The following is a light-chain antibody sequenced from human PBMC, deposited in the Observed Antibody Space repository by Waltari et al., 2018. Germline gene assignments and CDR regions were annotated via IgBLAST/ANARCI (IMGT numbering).Light chain of an antibody. Sequence: EIVMTQSPASLSVSPGDRATLTCKASQSLSSKLAWYQQIPGQAPRLPIYDGSTRAAGVPARFSGGGSGTEFTLTISSLQSEDVAVYYCQQYNIWPPWTFGQGTKVEIK. J-gene: IGKJ1*01. CDR1: QSLSSK. CDR2: DGS. V-gene: IGKV3-15*01. CDR3: QQYNIWPPWT.